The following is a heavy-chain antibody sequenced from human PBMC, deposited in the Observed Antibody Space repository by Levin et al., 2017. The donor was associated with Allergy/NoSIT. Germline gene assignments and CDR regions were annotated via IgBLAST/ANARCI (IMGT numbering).Heavy chain of an antibody. CDR2: SRNKANSYTT. CDR1: GFTFSDHY. V-gene: IGHV3-72*01. CDR3: TRIAYSGAGNYYNPDY. Sequence: PGGSLRLSCTVSGFTFSDHYMDWVRQAPGKGLEWVGRSRNKANSYTTEYAASVKGRFTISRDDSKNSLFLQMNSLKTEDTAVYYCTRIAYSGAGNYYNPDYWGQGTLVTVSS. D-gene: IGHD3-10*01. J-gene: IGHJ4*02.